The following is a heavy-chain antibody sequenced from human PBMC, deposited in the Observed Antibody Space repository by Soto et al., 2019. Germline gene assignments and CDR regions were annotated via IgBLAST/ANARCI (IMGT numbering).Heavy chain of an antibody. CDR3: ARVPAP. J-gene: IGHJ4*02. CDR1: GGSISSGGYS. Sequence: PSETLSLTCAVSGGSISSGGYSWSWIRQPPGKGLEWIGYIYHSGSTYYNPSLKSRVTISVNRAKNPFSLKLSSVTAAATAVYFCARVPAPWGQGALVTVSS. CDR2: IYHSGST. V-gene: IGHV4-30-2*01.